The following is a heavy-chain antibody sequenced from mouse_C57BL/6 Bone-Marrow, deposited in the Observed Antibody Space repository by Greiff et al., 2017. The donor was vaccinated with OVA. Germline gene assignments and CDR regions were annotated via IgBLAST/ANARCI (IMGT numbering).Heavy chain of an antibody. V-gene: IGHV1-59*01. Sequence: QVQLQQPGAELVRPGTSVKLSCKASGYTFTSYWMHWVKQRPGQGLEWIGVIDPSDSYTNYNQKFKGKATLTVDTSSSTAYMQLSSLTSEDSAVDYCARGEITTVVFDYWGQGTTLTVSS. J-gene: IGHJ2*01. D-gene: IGHD1-1*01. CDR3: ARGEITTVVFDY. CDR1: GYTFTSYW. CDR2: IDPSDSYT.